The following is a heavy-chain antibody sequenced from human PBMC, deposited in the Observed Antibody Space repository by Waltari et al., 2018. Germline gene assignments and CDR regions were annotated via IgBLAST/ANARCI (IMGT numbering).Heavy chain of an antibody. V-gene: IGHV1-8*01. J-gene: IGHJ1*01. CDR2: MNPDRGAT. D-gene: IGHD6-25*01. CDR1: GYNFKNYD. Sequence: QVHLVQSGAEVKKSGASVKVSCQASGYNFKNYDINWVRQASGQGPEWMGWMNPDRGATGWKQKVRDRVILSSDTSTSTAYMELKNLTSDDTAVYVCARGYCSGIYGGTAEYFPVWGQGTLVTVSS. CDR3: ARGYCSGIYGGTAEYFPV.